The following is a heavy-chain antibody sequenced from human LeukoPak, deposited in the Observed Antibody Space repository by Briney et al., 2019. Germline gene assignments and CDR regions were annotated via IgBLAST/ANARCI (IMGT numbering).Heavy chain of an antibody. V-gene: IGHV3-30*18. Sequence: GGSLRLSCAASGFTFSNYGMHWVRQAPGKGLEWVAVISYDGSNKYYADSVKGRFTISRDNSKNTLYLQMNSLRAEDTAVYYCAKGGEKWELPIGTIDYWGQGTLVTVSS. D-gene: IGHD1-26*01. CDR3: AKGGEKWELPIGTIDY. CDR2: ISYDGSNK. J-gene: IGHJ4*02. CDR1: GFTFSNYG.